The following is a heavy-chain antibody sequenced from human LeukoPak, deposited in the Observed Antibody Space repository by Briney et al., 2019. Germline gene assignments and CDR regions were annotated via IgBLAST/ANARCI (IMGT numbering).Heavy chain of an antibody. CDR2: TYYRSKWYH. CDR3: ARGGASPGRNTFDI. CDR1: GDSVSSSSAG. V-gene: IGHV6-1*01. J-gene: IGHJ3*02. D-gene: IGHD3-16*01. Sequence: SQTLSLTCAISGDSVSSSSAGWNWIRQSPSRGLEWLGRTYYRSKWYHDYTLSVKSRISINPDTSKNHFSLQLNSVTPEDTAVYYCARGGASPGRNTFDIWGQGTMVTVSS.